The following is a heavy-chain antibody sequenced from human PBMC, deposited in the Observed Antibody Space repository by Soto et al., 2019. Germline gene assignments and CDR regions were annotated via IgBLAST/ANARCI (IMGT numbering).Heavy chain of an antibody. CDR1: GDSINSYY. J-gene: IGHJ4*02. CDR3: ARVGVAGSLEYFDY. CDR2: ISTSGST. Sequence: PSETLSLTCTVSGDSINSYYWSWIRQPAGKGLEWIGRISTSGSTKYNPSLKSRVTMPIDTSKNQFSLKLSSVTAADTAVYYCARVGVAGSLEYFDYWGKGSLVTVSS. V-gene: IGHV4-4*07. D-gene: IGHD6-19*01.